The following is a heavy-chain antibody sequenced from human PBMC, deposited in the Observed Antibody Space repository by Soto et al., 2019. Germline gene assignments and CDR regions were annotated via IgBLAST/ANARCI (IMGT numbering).Heavy chain of an antibody. J-gene: IGHJ4*02. V-gene: IGHV4-34*01. Sequence: QVQLQQWGAGLLKPSETLSLTCAVYGGSFSGYYWSWIRQPPGKGLEWFGEINNSERTNYNPSLMSQVAISVDKSKNQFSRTLSSVTAADTVVYYCARGLVAYSGYFLYWGQGPLVTVAS. D-gene: IGHD5-12*01. CDR3: ARGLVAYSGYFLY. CDR2: INNSERT. CDR1: GGSFSGYY.